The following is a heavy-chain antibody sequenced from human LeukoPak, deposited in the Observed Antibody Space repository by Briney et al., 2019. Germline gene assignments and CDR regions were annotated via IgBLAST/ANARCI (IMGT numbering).Heavy chain of an antibody. CDR2: ISGSGGST. J-gene: IGHJ4*02. V-gene: IGHV3-23*01. CDR3: ARVFRSMILTKIYYFDY. D-gene: IGHD3-9*01. Sequence: GGSLRLSCAASGFTFSSYAMSWVRQAPGKGLEWVSAISGSGGSTYYADSVKGRFTISRGNSKNTLYLQMNSLRAEDTAVYYCARVFRSMILTKIYYFDYWGQGTLVTVSS. CDR1: GFTFSSYA.